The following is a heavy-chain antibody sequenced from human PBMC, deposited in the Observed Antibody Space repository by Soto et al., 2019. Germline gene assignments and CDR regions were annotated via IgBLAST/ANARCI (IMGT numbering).Heavy chain of an antibody. V-gene: IGHV3-23*01. CDR3: AKRGHNFFDY. J-gene: IGHJ4*02. D-gene: IGHD5-12*01. CDR1: GFTFGSSI. Sequence: PGGSLRLSCAASGFTFGSSIMSWVRQAPGKGLEWVSTFSGSSGNIYYADSVKGRFTISRDNSKNTLYLQMNSLRAEDTAVYYCAKRGHNFFDYWGQGTLVTVSS. CDR2: FSGSSGNI.